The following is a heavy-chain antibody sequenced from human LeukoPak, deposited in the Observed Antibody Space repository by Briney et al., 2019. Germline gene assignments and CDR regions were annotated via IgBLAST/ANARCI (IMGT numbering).Heavy chain of an antibody. J-gene: IGHJ6*03. Sequence: SETLSLTCAVYGGSFSGYYWSWIRQPPGKGLEWIGSIYYSGSTYYNPSLKSRVTISVDTSKNQFSLKLSSVTAADTAVYYCARIFYYGSGSYYRTYYYYYYMDVWGKGTTVTVSS. D-gene: IGHD3-10*01. V-gene: IGHV4-34*01. CDR3: ARIFYYGSGSYYRTYYYYYYMDV. CDR1: GGSFSGYY. CDR2: IYYSGST.